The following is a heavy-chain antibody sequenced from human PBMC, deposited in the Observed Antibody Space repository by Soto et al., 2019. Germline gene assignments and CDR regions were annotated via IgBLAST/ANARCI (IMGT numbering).Heavy chain of an antibody. CDR2: MNPNSGNT. CDR1: GFTFTTYD. CDR3: ASAANTGWANGYYAMDV. J-gene: IGHJ6*02. Sequence: QVQLVQSGAEVKKPGASVKVSCKASGFTFTTYDIDWVRQATGQGLEWMGWMNPNSGNTGYAQKFQGRITMTRDTARGTAYMELSSLRAEDTAVYYCASAANTGWANGYYAMDVWGQGTTVTVSS. D-gene: IGHD6-19*01. V-gene: IGHV1-8*01.